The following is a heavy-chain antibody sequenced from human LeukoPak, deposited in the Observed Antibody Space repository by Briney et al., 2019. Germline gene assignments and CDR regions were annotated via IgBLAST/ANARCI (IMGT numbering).Heavy chain of an antibody. CDR1: GGSISSYY. Sequence: PSETLSLTCTVSGGSISSYYWSWIRQPPGKGLEWIGYIYHSGSTYYSPSLKSRVTISVDRSKNQFSLKLSSVTAADTAVYYCARGGAGGYGDKFYYFDYWGQGTLVTVSS. CDR3: ARGGAGGYGDKFYYFDY. CDR2: IYHSGST. J-gene: IGHJ4*02. V-gene: IGHV4-59*12. D-gene: IGHD4-23*01.